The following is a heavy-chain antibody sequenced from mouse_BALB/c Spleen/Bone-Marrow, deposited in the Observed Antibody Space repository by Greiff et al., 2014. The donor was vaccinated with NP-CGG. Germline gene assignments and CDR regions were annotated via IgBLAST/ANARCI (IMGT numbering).Heavy chain of an antibody. CDR3: ARCYYGNYFDY. Sequence: VQLQQSGAELVKPGASVKLSCKASGYTFTSYWMHWVKQRPGQGLEWIGEINPSNGGTNYNEKFKSKATLTVDKSSSTAYMQLSSLTSEDSAVYYCARCYYGNYFDYWGQGTTLTVSS. V-gene: IGHV1S81*02. CDR1: GYTFTSYW. CDR2: INPSNGGT. J-gene: IGHJ2*01. D-gene: IGHD2-1*01.